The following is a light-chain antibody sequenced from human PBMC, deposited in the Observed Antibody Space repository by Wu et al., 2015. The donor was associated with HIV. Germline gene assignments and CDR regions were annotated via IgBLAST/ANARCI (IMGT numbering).Light chain of an antibody. CDR3: QQYAGSPLT. CDR1: QSVSSSF. J-gene: IGKJ4*01. CDR2: GAS. V-gene: IGKV3-20*01. Sequence: EIVLTQSPATLSLSPGERASLSCRASQSVSSSFLAWYQQKPGQAPRLLIYGASSRAAGIPDRFSGSGSGTDFTLTISRLDPEDFALYYCQQYAGSPLTFGGGTKVEIK.